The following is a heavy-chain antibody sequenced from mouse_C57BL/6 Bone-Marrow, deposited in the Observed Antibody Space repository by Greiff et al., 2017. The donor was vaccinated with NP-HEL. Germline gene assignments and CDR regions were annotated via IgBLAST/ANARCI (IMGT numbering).Heavy chain of an antibody. CDR3: ARASLWYGSSYWYFDV. V-gene: IGHV7-1*01. CDR2: SRNKANDYTT. J-gene: IGHJ1*03. D-gene: IGHD1-1*01. Sequence: EVNVVESGGGLVQSGRSLRLSCATSGFTFSDFYMEWVRQAPGKGLEWIAASRNKANDYTTEYSASVKGRFIVSRDTSQSILYLQMNALRAEDTAIYYCARASLWYGSSYWYFDVWGTGTTVTVSS. CDR1: GFTFSDFY.